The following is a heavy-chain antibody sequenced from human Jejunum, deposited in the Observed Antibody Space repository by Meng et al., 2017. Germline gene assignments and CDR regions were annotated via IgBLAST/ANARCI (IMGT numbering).Heavy chain of an antibody. V-gene: IGHV3-21*01. Sequence: GESLKISCAASGFTFSSYSVNWVRQAPGKGMEWVSSITGSSTYIYYADSVKGRFTISRDNARNSLYLQMNSLRAEDTAVYYCARSSSGPIYWGQGTLVTVSS. CDR1: GFTFSSYS. J-gene: IGHJ4*02. D-gene: IGHD3-22*01. CDR2: ITGSSTYI. CDR3: ARSSSGPIY.